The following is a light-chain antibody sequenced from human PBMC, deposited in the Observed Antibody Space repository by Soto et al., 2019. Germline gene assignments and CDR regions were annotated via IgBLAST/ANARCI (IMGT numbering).Light chain of an antibody. CDR1: QSLRSGD. J-gene: IGKJ1*01. CDR2: GAS. CDR3: HQYGTSPRT. Sequence: PGEIAPLSCIASQSLRSGDLACYQQIPGQAPGLLIYGASSRATGIPDGFSGSGSGTDFNLTVSRLAPEDFAVYYCHQYGTSPRTFGQGTKVDIK. V-gene: IGKV3-20*01.